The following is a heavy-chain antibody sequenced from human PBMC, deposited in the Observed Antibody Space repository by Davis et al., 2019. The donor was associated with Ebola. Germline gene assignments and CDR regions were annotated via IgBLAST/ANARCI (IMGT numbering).Heavy chain of an antibody. J-gene: IGHJ5*02. CDR1: RYTFTGHY. D-gene: IGHD2-2*01. V-gene: IGHV1-2*06. CDR3: ARPFGQHCTSTGCYVSYWFDP. CDR2: INPNSGGP. Sequence: ASSVTVPCQPSRYTFTGHYMHWVRQAPGQGLEWLGRINPNSGGPNYAQKLQGRVTMTTDTSTSTAYMEVGILRSDDTAVYYCARPFGQHCTSTGCYVSYWFDPWGQGTLVTVSS.